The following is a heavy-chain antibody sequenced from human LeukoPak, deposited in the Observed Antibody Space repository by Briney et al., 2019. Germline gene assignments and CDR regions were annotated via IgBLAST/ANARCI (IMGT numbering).Heavy chain of an antibody. Sequence: GGSLRLSCAASGFTFSSYEMNWVRQAPGKGLEWVSAISGSGGSTYYADSVKGRFTISRDNSKNTLYLQMNSLRAEDTAVYYCAKDPYYDILTGSPSWGQGTMVTVSS. V-gene: IGHV3-23*01. CDR2: ISGSGGST. J-gene: IGHJ3*01. CDR3: AKDPYYDILTGSPS. D-gene: IGHD3-9*01. CDR1: GFTFSSYE.